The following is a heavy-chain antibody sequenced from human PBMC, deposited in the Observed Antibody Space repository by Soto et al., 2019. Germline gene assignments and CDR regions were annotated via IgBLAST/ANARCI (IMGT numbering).Heavy chain of an antibody. D-gene: IGHD6-13*01. V-gene: IGHV3-74*01. CDR2: INSDGSST. J-gene: IGHJ6*02. CDR1: GFTFSSYW. CDR3: AREEPGVAAAGYYYYGMDV. Sequence: GGSLRLSCAASGFTFSSYWMHWVRQAPGKGLVWVSRINSDGSSTSYADSVKGRFTISRDNAKNTLYLQMNSLRAEDTAVYYCAREEPGVAAAGYYYYGMDVWGQGTTVTVSS.